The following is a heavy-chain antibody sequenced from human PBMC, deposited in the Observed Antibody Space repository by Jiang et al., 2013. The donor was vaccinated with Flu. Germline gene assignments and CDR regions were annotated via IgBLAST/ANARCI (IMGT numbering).Heavy chain of an antibody. CDR3: ARYPYCSGGNCYYDYGMDV. D-gene: IGHD2-15*01. J-gene: IGHJ6*01. V-gene: IGHV5-51*01. CDR2: IYPGDSDT. Sequence: GAEVKKPGESLKISCEGYGYSFTSYWIGWVRQMPGKGLEWMGIIYPGDSDTRYQPVFQGQVTFSADTSIQHRLPAVRSLKASDTAMYYCARYPYCSGGNCYYDYGMDV. CDR1: GYSFTSYW.